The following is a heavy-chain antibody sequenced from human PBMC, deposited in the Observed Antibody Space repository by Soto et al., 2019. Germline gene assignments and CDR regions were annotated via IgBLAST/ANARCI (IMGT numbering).Heavy chain of an antibody. V-gene: IGHV3-21*05. CDR1: GFTFSSYS. CDR3: VRSSCSSTSCYGRAYYYGMDV. Sequence: PGGSLRLSCAASGFTFSSYSMNWVRQAPGKGLEWVSYISSSSSYIYYADSVKGRFTISRDNAKNSLYLQMNSLRAEDTAVYYCVRSSCSSTSCYGRAYYYGMDVWGQGTTVTVSS. CDR2: ISSSSSYI. D-gene: IGHD2-2*01. J-gene: IGHJ6*02.